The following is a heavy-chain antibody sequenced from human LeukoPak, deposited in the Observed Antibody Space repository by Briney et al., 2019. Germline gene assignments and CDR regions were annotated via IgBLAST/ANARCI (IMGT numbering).Heavy chain of an antibody. J-gene: IGHJ4*02. V-gene: IGHV4-61*05. CDR1: GGSITRRNYY. D-gene: IGHD2-21*01. Sequence: SETLSLTCSVSGGSITRRNYYGGWIRQPQGRGLEGIGYIYDSGSTNYNPSLKSGVTISVDTSKNQFSLKLSSVTAADTAVYYCARVSHIVVGIFDYWGQGTLVTVSS. CDR2: IYDSGST. CDR3: ARVSHIVVGIFDY.